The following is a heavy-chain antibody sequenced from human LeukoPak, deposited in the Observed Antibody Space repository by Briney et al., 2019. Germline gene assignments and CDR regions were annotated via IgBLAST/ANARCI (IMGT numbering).Heavy chain of an antibody. CDR1: GGSISSYY. V-gene: IGHV4-59*01. CDR2: IYYSGST. CDR3: ARDTASYYGMDV. D-gene: IGHD5-18*01. J-gene: IGHJ6*02. Sequence: SETLSLTCTVSGGSISSYYWSWIRQPPGKGLEWIGYIYYSGSTNYNPSLKSRVTVSVDTSKNQFSLKLSSVTAADTAVYYCARDTASYYGMDVWGQGTTAPVSS.